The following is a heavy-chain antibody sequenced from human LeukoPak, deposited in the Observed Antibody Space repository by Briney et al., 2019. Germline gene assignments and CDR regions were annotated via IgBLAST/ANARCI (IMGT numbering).Heavy chain of an antibody. CDR1: GYTFTKYA. D-gene: IGHD3-10*01. J-gene: IGHJ5*02. Sequence: ASVKVSCKVSGYTFTKYAMNWVRQAPGQGLELMGWINTKTGNPTYAQDFTGRFAFSLDTSVSTAYLQISSLRPEDTAVYYCARISGDFGDLGDPWGQGTLVTVSS. CDR2: INTKTGNP. CDR3: ARISGDFGDLGDP. V-gene: IGHV7-4-1*02.